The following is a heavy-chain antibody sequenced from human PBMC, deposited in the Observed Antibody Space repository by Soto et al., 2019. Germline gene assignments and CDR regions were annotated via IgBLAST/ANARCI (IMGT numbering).Heavy chain of an antibody. CDR1: GYTFTNYE. Sequence: QEQLVQSGAEVKKPGASVKVSCTASGYTFTNYETIWVRQAPGQGLEWMGWMNPNSGDTVYAQKFQGRVTLTRDASTAHMELSSLKYEDTAVYYCARGRGGHCSGGTCYRFLDPWGQGTRVTVSS. J-gene: IGHJ5*02. V-gene: IGHV1-8*01. CDR2: MNPNSGDT. D-gene: IGHD2-15*01. CDR3: ARGRGGHCSGGTCYRFLDP.